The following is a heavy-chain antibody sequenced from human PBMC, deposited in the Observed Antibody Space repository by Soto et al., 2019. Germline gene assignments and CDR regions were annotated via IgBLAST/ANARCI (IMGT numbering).Heavy chain of an antibody. Sequence: SGPTLVNPTHTLTLTCTFSGFSLSTSGMRVSWIRQPPGKALEWLARIDWDDDKFYSTSLKTRLTISKDTSKNQVVLTMTNMDPVDTATYYCARIGSSSWYFDYWGQGTLVTVSS. CDR2: IDWDDDK. CDR3: ARIGSSSWYFDY. V-gene: IGHV2-70*04. CDR1: GFSLSTSGMR. J-gene: IGHJ4*02. D-gene: IGHD6-13*01.